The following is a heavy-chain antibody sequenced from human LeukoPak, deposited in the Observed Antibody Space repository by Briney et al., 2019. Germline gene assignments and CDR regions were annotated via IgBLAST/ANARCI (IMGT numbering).Heavy chain of an antibody. CDR1: GFTVSSFE. D-gene: IGHD4-17*01. V-gene: IGHV3-48*03. CDR2: ISSSGGTM. CDR3: ARIPHPDYADAQ. Sequence: GGSLRLSCEASGFTVSSFEINWVRQAPGKGLEWVSYISSSGGTMDYADSVKGRFTVSRDNGKKLVHLQLNSLRAEDTAVYFCARIPHPDYADAQWGQGTLVTVSS. J-gene: IGHJ4*02.